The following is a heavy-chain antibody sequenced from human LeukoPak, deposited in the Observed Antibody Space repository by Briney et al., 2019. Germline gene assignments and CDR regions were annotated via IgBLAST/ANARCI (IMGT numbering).Heavy chain of an antibody. CDR2: IYPGDSDT. Sequence: GESLKISCKGSGYSFTSYRIGWVRQMPGKGLEWMGIIYPGDSDTRYSPSFQGQVTISADKSISTAYLRWSSLKASDTAMYYCARLMYYYDSSGYYSQYFDYWGQGTLVTVSS. D-gene: IGHD3-22*01. CDR3: ARLMYYYDSSGYYSQYFDY. CDR1: GYSFTSYR. V-gene: IGHV5-51*01. J-gene: IGHJ4*02.